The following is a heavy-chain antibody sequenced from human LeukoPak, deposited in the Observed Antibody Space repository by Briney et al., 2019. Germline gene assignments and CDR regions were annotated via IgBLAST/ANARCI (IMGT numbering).Heavy chain of an antibody. CDR3: ARGRGPYDAFDI. CDR1: GYTFTSYA. CDR2: INAGNGNA. D-gene: IGHD3-16*01. J-gene: IGHJ3*02. Sequence: ASVTVSCKASGYTFTSYAMHWVRQAPGQRLEWMGWINAGNGNAKYSQKFQGRVTITRDTSASTAYMELSSLRSEDTAVYYCARGRGPYDAFDIWGQGTMVTVSS. V-gene: IGHV1-3*01.